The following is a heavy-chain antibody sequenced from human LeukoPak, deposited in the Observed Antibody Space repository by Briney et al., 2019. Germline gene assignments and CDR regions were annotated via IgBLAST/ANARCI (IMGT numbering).Heavy chain of an antibody. D-gene: IGHD1-1*01. J-gene: IGHJ3*02. Sequence: SGTLSLTCAVSGGSISSSNWWSWVRQPPGKGLEWIGEISHSGSTNCNPSLESRVTISVDTSKNQFSLKLSSVTAADTAVYYCARHTETGSNAAFDIWGQGTTVTVSS. V-gene: IGHV4-4*02. CDR1: GGSISSSNW. CDR3: ARHTETGSNAAFDI. CDR2: ISHSGST.